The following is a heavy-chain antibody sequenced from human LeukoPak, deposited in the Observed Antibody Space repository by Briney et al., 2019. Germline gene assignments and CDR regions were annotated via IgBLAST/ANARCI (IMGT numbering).Heavy chain of an antibody. D-gene: IGHD6-13*01. CDR3: AKVPTPLYSSSRNWFDP. CDR2: ISPGGGTT. V-gene: IGHV3-23*01. J-gene: IGHJ5*02. CDR1: GFAFGSEA. Sequence: PGGSLRLSCAVSGFAFGSEAMSWVRQSPARGLEWVASISPGGGTTYYADYVKGRFTISRDNSKDTLYLQMNSLRAEDTAVYYCAKVPTPLYSSSRNWFDPWGQGTLVTVSS.